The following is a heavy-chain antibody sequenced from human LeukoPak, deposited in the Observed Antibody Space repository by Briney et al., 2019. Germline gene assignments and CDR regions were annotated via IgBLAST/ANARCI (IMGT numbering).Heavy chain of an antibody. CDR2: ISFDGNLK. D-gene: IGHD6-13*01. CDR1: GFPFSSYS. V-gene: IGHV3-30*18. J-gene: IGHJ6*02. CDR3: AKRIATTVQFGMDV. Sequence: QPGRSLRLSCAASGFPFSSYSMHWVRQAPGKALEWVAVISFDGNLKYYADSVKGRFTISRDNSENTLYLQMNSLRGEDSAVYYCAKRIATTVQFGMDVWGQGTTVTVSS.